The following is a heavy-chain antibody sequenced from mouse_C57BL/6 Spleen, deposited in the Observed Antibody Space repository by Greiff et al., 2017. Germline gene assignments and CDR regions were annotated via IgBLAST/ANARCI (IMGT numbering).Heavy chain of an antibody. CDR1: GYTFTDYY. CDR3: ARDRDVDY. V-gene: IGHV1-19*01. CDR2: INPYNGGT. Sequence: EVKLMESGPVLVKPGASVKMSCKASGYTFTDYYMNWVKQSHGKSLEWIGVINPYNGGTSYNQTLKGKATLTVDKSSSTAYMELNSLTSEDSAVYYCARDRDVDYWGQGTTLTVSS. D-gene: IGHD3-3*01. J-gene: IGHJ2*01.